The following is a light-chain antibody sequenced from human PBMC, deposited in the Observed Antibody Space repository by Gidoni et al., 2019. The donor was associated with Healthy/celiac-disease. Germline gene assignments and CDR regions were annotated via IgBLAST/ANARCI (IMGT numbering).Light chain of an antibody. CDR3: QQSYSTPPIT. Sequence: DIQMTQSPSSLSASVGDRVTITCRANQSISNYLNWYQQKPGKGPKLLIYAASSLQSGVPSRVSGSGSGTDFTLTISSLQPEDFATYYCQQSYSTPPITFGPGTKVDIK. CDR2: AAS. CDR1: QSISNY. V-gene: IGKV1-39*01. J-gene: IGKJ3*01.